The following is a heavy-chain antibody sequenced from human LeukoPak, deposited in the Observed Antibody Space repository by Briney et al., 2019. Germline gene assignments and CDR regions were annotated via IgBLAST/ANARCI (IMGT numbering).Heavy chain of an antibody. D-gene: IGHD6-13*01. J-gene: IGHJ4*02. V-gene: IGHV3-7*01. CDR2: INQDGSEK. CDR1: GFTFSNYW. Sequence: GGSLRLSCAASGFTFSNYWMTWVRRAPGKGLEWVANINQDGSEKNYVDSVKGRFTISRDNAKNSLYPQMNSLRVEDTALYYCATRSSHTSSWYVYLFWDYWGQGALVTVSS. CDR3: ATRSSHTSSWYVYLFWDY.